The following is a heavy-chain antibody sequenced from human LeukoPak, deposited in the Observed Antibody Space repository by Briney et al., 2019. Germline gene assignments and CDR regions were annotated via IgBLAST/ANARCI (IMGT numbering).Heavy chain of an antibody. CDR1: GGSISGGY. J-gene: IGHJ4*02. D-gene: IGHD4-11*01. V-gene: IGHV4-4*09. CDR2: VYTSGST. Sequence: SETLSLTCTVSGGSISGGYWSWIRQPPGRGLECIGYVYTSGSTNYNPSLKSRVTISVDTSRSQFALKLSSVTAADTAVYYCAKGYFDYSTYYSYYFNLWGQGALVTVSS. CDR3: AKGYFDYSTYYSYYFNL.